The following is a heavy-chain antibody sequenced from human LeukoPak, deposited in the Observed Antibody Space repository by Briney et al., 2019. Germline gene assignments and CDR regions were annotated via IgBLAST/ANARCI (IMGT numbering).Heavy chain of an antibody. CDR1: GFTFSSYS. V-gene: IGHV3-21*01. CDR2: ISSSSSYI. D-gene: IGHD2-15*01. J-gene: IGHJ4*02. Sequence: GGSLRLSCAASGFTFSSYSMNWVRQAPGKGLEWVSSISSSSSYIYYADSVKGRFTISRDNAKNSLYLQMNSLRAEDTAVYYCAREWNPRPDIVVVVAAPRPFDYWGQGTLVTVSS. CDR3: AREWNPRPDIVVVVAAPRPFDY.